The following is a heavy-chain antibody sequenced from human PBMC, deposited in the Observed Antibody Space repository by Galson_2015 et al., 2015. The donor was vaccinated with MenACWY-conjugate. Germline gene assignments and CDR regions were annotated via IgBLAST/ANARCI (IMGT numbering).Heavy chain of an antibody. CDR1: GYSFTSYW. V-gene: IGHV5-51*01. CDR3: ARSTYYDILTGYYLWFDP. Sequence: QSGAEVKRPGEFLKISCKGSGYSFTSYWIGWVRQMPGKGLEWMGIIYPGDSDTRYSPSFQGQVTISADKSISTAYLQWSSLKASDTAMYYCARSTYYDILTGYYLWFDPWGQGTLVTVSS. D-gene: IGHD3-9*01. CDR2: IYPGDSDT. J-gene: IGHJ5*02.